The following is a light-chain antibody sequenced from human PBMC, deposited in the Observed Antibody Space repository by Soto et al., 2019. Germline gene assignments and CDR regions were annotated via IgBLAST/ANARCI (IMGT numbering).Light chain of an antibody. Sequence: QSALTQPASVSGSPGQSITISCTGTSSDVGGYNYVSWYQQHPGKAPKLMIYDVSNRPSGVSNPFSGSKSGYTASLTISGLQAEDEADYYCSSYTSSSTLVVFGGGTKLTVL. V-gene: IGLV2-14*01. CDR3: SSYTSSSTLVV. CDR2: DVS. CDR1: SSDVGGYNY. J-gene: IGLJ2*01.